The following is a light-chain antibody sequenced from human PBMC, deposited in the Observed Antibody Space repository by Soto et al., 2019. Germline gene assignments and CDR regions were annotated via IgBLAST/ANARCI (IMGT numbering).Light chain of an antibody. J-gene: IGKJ1*01. Sequence: AIQMTQFPSSLSASVRDRVTVTCRASQDIRNDLGWYQQKPGKAPKLLIYAASSLQSGVPSRFSGSGSGTQFTLTISSLQPEDVATYYCLQNYNYPWTFGQWTKVEIK. CDR3: LQNYNYPWT. CDR2: AAS. CDR1: QDIRND. V-gene: IGKV1-6*01.